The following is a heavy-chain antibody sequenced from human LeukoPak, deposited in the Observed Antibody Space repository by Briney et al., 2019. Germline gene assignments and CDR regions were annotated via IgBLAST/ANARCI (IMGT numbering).Heavy chain of an antibody. CDR3: ARTLLTIFGVVMGYMDV. CDR1: GGSFSGYY. D-gene: IGHD3-3*01. J-gene: IGHJ6*03. CDR2: INHSGST. Sequence: SETLSLTCAVYGGSFSGYYWSWIRQPPGKGPEWIGEINHSGSTNYNPSLKSRVTISVDTSKNQFSLKLSSVTAADTAVYYCARTLLTIFGVVMGYMDVWGKGTTVTVSS. V-gene: IGHV4-34*01.